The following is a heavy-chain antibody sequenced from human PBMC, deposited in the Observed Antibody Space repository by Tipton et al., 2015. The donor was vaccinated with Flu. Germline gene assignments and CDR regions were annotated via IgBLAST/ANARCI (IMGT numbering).Heavy chain of an antibody. CDR1: GDSIGSRYF. Sequence: TLSLTCSVSGDSIGSRYFWGWIRQFPGKGLEWIGTVSRTGSTIYNPSLKSRVTISIDTSKNQFSLNMRSVTAADTAMYYCARGDYGDYDHEADGFDIWGQGTLVTVSA. CDR3: ARGDYGDYDHEADGFDI. CDR2: VSRTGST. J-gene: IGHJ3*02. D-gene: IGHD4-17*01. V-gene: IGHV4-38-2*02.